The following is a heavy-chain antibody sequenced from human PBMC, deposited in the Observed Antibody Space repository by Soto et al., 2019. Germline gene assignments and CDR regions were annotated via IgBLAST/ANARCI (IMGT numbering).Heavy chain of an antibody. CDR1: GGSISSGGYY. D-gene: IGHD5-18*01. J-gene: IGHJ5*02. CDR3: AKSDTALSYGFDP. Sequence: PSETLSLTCTVSGGSISSGGYYWSWIRQHPGKGLEWIGYIYYSGSTYYNPSLKSRVTISVDTSKNQFSLKLSSVTAEDTAVYYCAKSDTALSYGFDPWGQGTVVTVSS. CDR2: IYYSGST. V-gene: IGHV4-31*03.